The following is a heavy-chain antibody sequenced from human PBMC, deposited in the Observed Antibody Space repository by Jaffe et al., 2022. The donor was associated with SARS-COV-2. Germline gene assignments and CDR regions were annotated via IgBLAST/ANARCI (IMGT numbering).Heavy chain of an antibody. CDR1: GGSISSSSYY. J-gene: IGHJ3*02. V-gene: IGHV4-39*01. CDR3: ARAIPVRAAAGPSSGAFDI. D-gene: IGHD6-13*01. Sequence: QLQLQESGPGLVKPSETLSLTCTVSGGSISSSSYYWGWIRQPPGKGLEWIGSIYYSGSTYYNPSLKSRVTISVDTSKNQFSLKLSSVTAADTAVYYCARAIPVRAAAGPSSGAFDIWGQGTMVTVSS. CDR2: IYYSGST.